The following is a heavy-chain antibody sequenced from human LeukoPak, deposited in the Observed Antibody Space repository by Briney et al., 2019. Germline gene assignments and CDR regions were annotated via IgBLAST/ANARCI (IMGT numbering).Heavy chain of an antibody. J-gene: IGHJ4*02. D-gene: IGHD4-23*01. CDR2: IYYSGST. Sequence: SETLSLTCTVSDGSISSSTFHWGWNRQPPGTGLEWIGNIYYSGSTYYNPSLKSRVTISVDTSKNQFSLKLSSVTAADTAVYYCTRSGTMVVMRPMYYWGQGTLVTVSS. V-gene: IGHV4-39*01. CDR3: TRSGTMVVMRPMYY. CDR1: DGSISSSTFH.